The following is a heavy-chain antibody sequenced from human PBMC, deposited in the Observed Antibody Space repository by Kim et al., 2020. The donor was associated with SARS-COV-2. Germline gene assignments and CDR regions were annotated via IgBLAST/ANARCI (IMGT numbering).Heavy chain of an antibody. CDR3: ARDMVRRIMIVVVSRGMDV. D-gene: IGHD3-22*01. Sequence: KGRFTISRDNAKNSLYLQMNSLRDEDTAVYYCARDMVRRIMIVVVSRGMDVLGQGTTVTVSS. J-gene: IGHJ6*02. V-gene: IGHV3-48*02.